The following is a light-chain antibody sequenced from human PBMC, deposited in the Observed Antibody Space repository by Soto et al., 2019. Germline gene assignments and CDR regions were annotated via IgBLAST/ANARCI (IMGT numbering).Light chain of an antibody. Sequence: QSVLNQPPSASGTPGQRVIISCSGSSSDIGINTLSWYQQLPGTAPKLLIYNDNQRPSGVPDRFSGSKSDASASLAISGLQSEDEGDYYCAAWDDSLNGRGVFGGGTKLTVL. J-gene: IGLJ2*01. CDR1: SSDIGINT. CDR3: AAWDDSLNGRGV. V-gene: IGLV1-44*01. CDR2: NDN.